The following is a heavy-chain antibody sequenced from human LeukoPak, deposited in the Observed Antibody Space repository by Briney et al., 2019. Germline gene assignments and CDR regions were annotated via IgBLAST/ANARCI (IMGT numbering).Heavy chain of an antibody. J-gene: IGHJ4*02. V-gene: IGHV3-23*01. Sequence: GESLRLSCAASGFTFSTYAMSWVRQAPGKGLEWVSSISGSGGSTFYADSVKGRFTISRDNSKNTLSLQMNSLRPEDTALYWCARDKDNSAFFDYWGQGTPVTVSS. CDR3: ARDKDNSAFFDY. CDR2: ISGSGGST. D-gene: IGHD6-19*01. CDR1: GFTFSTYA.